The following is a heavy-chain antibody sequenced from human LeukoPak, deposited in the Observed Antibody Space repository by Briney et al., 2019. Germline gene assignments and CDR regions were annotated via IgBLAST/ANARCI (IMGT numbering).Heavy chain of an antibody. J-gene: IGHJ4*02. CDR2: ISSSSSTI. V-gene: IGHV3-11*04. CDR3: ARQGPLSLIAVADY. D-gene: IGHD6-19*01. Sequence: PGGSLRLSCAASGFTVTEYAMTWIRQSPGKGLEWVSYISSSSSTIYYADSVKGRFTISRDNAKNSLYLQMNSLRAEDTAVYYCARQGPLSLIAVADYWGQGTLVTVSS. CDR1: GFTVTEYA.